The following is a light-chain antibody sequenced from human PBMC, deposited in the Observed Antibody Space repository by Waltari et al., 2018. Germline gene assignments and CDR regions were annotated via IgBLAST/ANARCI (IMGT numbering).Light chain of an antibody. V-gene: IGKV3-11*01. Sequence: EIVLTQSPATLSLSPGERATLSCRASQSVSSYLAWYQQKPGQAPRLLIYDASNRATVIPARFSVSGSGTGFTLTISSLEPEDFAVYYCQQRSNWPLFTFGPGTKVDIK. CDR3: QQRSNWPLFT. J-gene: IGKJ3*01. CDR2: DAS. CDR1: QSVSSY.